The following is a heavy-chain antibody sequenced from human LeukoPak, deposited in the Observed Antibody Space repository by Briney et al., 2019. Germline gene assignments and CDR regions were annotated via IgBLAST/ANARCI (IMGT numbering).Heavy chain of an antibody. Sequence: GGTLRLSCAASGFTFGNYGMSWVRQAPGKGLEWVSTIDTNGGGTYYANSVKGRFTISRDNSKNTLYLQMNSLRAEDTAVYYCAKLGTTTTLGHSWGQGTLVAVSS. CDR1: GFTFGNYG. V-gene: IGHV3-23*01. J-gene: IGHJ4*02. CDR2: IDTNGGGT. D-gene: IGHD1-26*01. CDR3: AKLGTTTTLGHS.